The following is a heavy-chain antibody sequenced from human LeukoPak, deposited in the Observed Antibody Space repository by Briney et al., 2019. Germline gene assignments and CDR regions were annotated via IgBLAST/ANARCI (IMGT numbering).Heavy chain of an antibody. D-gene: IGHD6-19*01. Sequence: GGSLRLSCAASGFTFSSYNMNWVRQDPGKGLEWVSYISDGSSIIYYADSVKGRFTISRDNAKNSLYLQMNSLRAEDTAVYYCARGAQSSGWYYYYGMDVWGQGTTVTVSS. CDR2: ISDGSSII. CDR3: ARGAQSSGWYYYYGMDV. CDR1: GFTFSSYN. V-gene: IGHV3-48*01. J-gene: IGHJ6*02.